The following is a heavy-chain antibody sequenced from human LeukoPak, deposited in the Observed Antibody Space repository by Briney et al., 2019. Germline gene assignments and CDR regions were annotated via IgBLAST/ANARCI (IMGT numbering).Heavy chain of an antibody. CDR1: GYTLTELS. CDR3: ATDGHGVTASPYYFDY. J-gene: IGHJ4*02. D-gene: IGHD2-21*02. V-gene: IGHV1-24*01. Sequence: ASVKVSCKVSGYTLTELSMHWVRQAPGKGLEWMGGFDPEDGETIYAQKFQGRVTMTEDTSTDTAYMGLSSLRSEDTAVYYCATDGHGVTASPYYFDYWGQGTLVTVSS. CDR2: FDPEDGET.